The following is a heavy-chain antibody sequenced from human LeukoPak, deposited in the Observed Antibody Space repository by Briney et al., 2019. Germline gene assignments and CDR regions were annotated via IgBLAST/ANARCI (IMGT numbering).Heavy chain of an antibody. CDR2: INHSGRT. CDR1: GGTFSGYY. J-gene: IGHJ4*02. CDR3: ARGRRYFDWSRIDY. Sequence: PSESLSLTCAVYGGTFSGYYWSWIRQPPGKGRGRLGEINHSGRTNYNQSLKSRVPISVDTTKNPFSVKLSPVTAPDTAVYYCARGRRYFDWSRIDYWGQGTLVTVSS. V-gene: IGHV4-34*01. D-gene: IGHD3-9*01.